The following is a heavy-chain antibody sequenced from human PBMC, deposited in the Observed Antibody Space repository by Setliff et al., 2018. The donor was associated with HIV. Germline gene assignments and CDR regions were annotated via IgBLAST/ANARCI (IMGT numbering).Heavy chain of an antibody. Sequence: ASVKVSCKTSGGTFTHYYTHWVRQAPGQGLEWMGRISPNYGGTHYPQKFQGRVTLTSDTSISTAYMELSGLTSDDTAVYYCARKRVGFDGIDVWGQGTTVTVSS. V-gene: IGHV1-2*06. D-gene: IGHD1-26*01. J-gene: IGHJ6*02. CDR3: ARKRVGFDGIDV. CDR1: GGTFTHYY. CDR2: ISPNYGGT.